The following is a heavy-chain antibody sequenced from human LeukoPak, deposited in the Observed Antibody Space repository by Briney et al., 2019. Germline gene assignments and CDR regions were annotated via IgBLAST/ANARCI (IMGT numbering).Heavy chain of an antibody. V-gene: IGHV4-39*01. J-gene: IGHJ3*02. CDR3: ARHLPVWSRSYQPPRPFDI. D-gene: IGHD1-26*01. Sequence: SETLSLTCTVSGGSISSSSYYWGWIRQPPGKGLECIGSIYYSGSTYYNPSLKSRVTISVDTSKNQFSLKLSSVTAADTAVYYCARHLPVWSRSYQPPRPFDIWGQGTMVTVST. CDR2: IYYSGST. CDR1: GGSISSSSYY.